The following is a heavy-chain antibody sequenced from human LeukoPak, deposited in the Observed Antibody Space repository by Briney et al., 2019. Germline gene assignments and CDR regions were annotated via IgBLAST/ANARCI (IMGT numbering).Heavy chain of an antibody. CDR2: VSDSGANT. CDR3: AKARMGSSLFDY. D-gene: IGHD6-13*01. V-gene: IGHV3-23*01. Sequence: GGSLRLSCAASGFTFSSYAMTWVRQAPGRGLGWVSSVSDSGANTYYADSVKDRFTISRNNSKNTLYLQMNSLRAEDTAVYYCAKARMGSSLFDYWGQGTLVTVSS. CDR1: GFTFSSYA. J-gene: IGHJ4*02.